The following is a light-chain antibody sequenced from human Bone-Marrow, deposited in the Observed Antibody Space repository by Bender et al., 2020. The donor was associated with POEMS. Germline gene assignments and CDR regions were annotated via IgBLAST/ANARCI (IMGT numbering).Light chain of an antibody. V-gene: IGLV6-57*01. J-gene: IGLJ3*02. CDR1: SDNIAYNY. Sequence: NFMLTQPHSVSESPGKTVTISCTRSSDNIAYNYVQWYQQRPGSSPTTVIYEDNQRPSGVPDRFSGSKSGTSASLAISGLQSEDEADYYCAAWEDSLNGWVFGGGTKLTVL. CDR3: AAWEDSLNGWV. CDR2: EDN.